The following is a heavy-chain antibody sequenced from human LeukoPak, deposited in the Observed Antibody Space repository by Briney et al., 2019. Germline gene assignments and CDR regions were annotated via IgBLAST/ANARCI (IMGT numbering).Heavy chain of an antibody. J-gene: IGHJ4*02. V-gene: IGHV3-23*01. CDR1: GFTFSSYA. CDR3: AKDRLPLSSAYYYVPFDY. CDR2: ISVSGGYT. Sequence: GASLRLSCAASGFTFSSYAMNWVRQAPGKGLEWVSGISVSGGYTYYADSVKGRFTISRDNSKNTLYLQMNSLRVEDTAVYYCAKDRLPLSSAYYYVPFDYWGQGTLVTVSS. D-gene: IGHD3-22*01.